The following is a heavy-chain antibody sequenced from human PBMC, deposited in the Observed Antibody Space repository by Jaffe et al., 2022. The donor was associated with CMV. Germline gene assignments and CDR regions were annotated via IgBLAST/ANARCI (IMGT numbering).Heavy chain of an antibody. CDR3: TKEIAMSGSPFFDY. CDR1: GFTFKNYA. Sequence: EVQLLESGGGLVQPGGSLRLSCAASGFTFKNYAMSWVRHIPGKGLEWVSGIPGSGDRTYYADSVKGRFTISRDNSKNTLYLQMNNLKTEDTATYYCTKEIAMSGSPFFDYWGQGTLVTVSP. J-gene: IGHJ4*02. CDR2: IPGSGDRT. V-gene: IGHV3-23*01. D-gene: IGHD3-10*01.